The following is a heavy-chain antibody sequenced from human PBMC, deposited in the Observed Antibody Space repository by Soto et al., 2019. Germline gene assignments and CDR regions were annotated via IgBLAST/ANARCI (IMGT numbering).Heavy chain of an antibody. J-gene: IGHJ5*02. V-gene: IGHV1-69*08. D-gene: IGHD6-19*01. CDR3: ARDPLIAVAGNTVDP. CDR1: GGTFSSYT. Sequence: QVQLVQSGAEVKKPGSSVKVSCKASGGTFSSYTISWVRQAPGQGLEWMGRIIPILGIANYAQKFLGRVTITADKSTSTAYMELSSLRSEDTAVCYCARDPLIAVAGNTVDPWGQGTLVTVSS. CDR2: IIPILGIA.